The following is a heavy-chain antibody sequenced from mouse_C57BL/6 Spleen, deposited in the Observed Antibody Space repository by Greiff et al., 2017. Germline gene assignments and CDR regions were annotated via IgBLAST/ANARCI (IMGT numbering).Heavy chain of an antibody. CDR3: ASPYYYGSSLQLGLDY. J-gene: IGHJ2*01. CDR1: GYAFSSSW. V-gene: IGHV1-82*01. Sequence: QVQLQQSGPELVKPGASVKISCKASGYAFSSSWMNWVKQRPGKGLEWIGRIYPGDGDTNYNGKFKGKATLTADKSSSTAYMQLSSLTSEDSAVYFCASPYYYGSSLQLGLDYWGQGTTLTVSS. D-gene: IGHD1-1*01. CDR2: IYPGDGDT.